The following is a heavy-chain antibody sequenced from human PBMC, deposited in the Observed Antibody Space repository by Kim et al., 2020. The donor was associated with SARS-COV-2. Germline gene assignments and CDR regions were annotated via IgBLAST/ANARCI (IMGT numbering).Heavy chain of an antibody. CDR2: ISWNSGSI. V-gene: IGHV3-9*01. CDR1: GFTFDDYA. D-gene: IGHD3-22*01. CDR3: AKGLYYYDSSADAFDI. J-gene: IGHJ3*02. Sequence: GGSLRLSCAASGFTFDDYAMHWVRQAPGKGLEWVSGISWNSGSIGYADSVKGRFTISRDNAKNSLYLQMNSLRAEDTALYYCAKGLYYYDSSADAFDIWGQGTMVTVSS.